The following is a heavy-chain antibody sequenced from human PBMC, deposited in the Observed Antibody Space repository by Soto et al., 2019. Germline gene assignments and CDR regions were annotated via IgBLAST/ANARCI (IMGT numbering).Heavy chain of an antibody. V-gene: IGHV4-59*01. CDR2: IYDNGSP. D-gene: IGHD3-10*01. CDR3: ARANYASGSAY. CDR1: GGXISNYY. Sequence: PSETLSLTCTVFGGXISNYYWSWIRQPPGKGLEWIGYIYDNGSPSYNPSLKSRVTISIDTSKNQFSLELSSVTAADTAVYYCARANYASGSAYWGQGTLVTVSS. J-gene: IGHJ4*02.